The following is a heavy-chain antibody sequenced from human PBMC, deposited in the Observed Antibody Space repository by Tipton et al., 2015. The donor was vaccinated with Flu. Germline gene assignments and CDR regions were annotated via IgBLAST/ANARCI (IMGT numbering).Heavy chain of an antibody. Sequence: QLVQSGAEVKKPGSSVRVSCKASGGTFSNFALSWVRQAPGQGLEWMGGIIPILPIANYAQKFQGRVTITADASTSTAYMELSSLRSEDTAVYYCARDSAAHYGMDVWGQGTLVTVSS. CDR1: GGTFSNFA. V-gene: IGHV1-69*01. CDR3: ARDSAAHYGMDV. J-gene: IGHJ6*02. D-gene: IGHD6-13*01. CDR2: IIPILPIA.